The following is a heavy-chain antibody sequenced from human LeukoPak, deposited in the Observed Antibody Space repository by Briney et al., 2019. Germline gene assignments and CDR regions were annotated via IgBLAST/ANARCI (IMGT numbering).Heavy chain of an antibody. V-gene: IGHV3-30*18. D-gene: IGHD2-2*01. CDR1: EFTFSNYA. J-gene: IGHJ4*02. CDR2: ISYDGSSN. Sequence: QPGGSLRLSCVASEFTFSNYAMSWVRQAPGKGLEWVAVISYDGSSNYYADSVKGRFTISRDNSKNTLYLQMNSLRAEDTAVYYCVKDPGQCRSTRCYAFANWGQGTLVTASS. CDR3: VKDPGQCRSTRCYAFAN.